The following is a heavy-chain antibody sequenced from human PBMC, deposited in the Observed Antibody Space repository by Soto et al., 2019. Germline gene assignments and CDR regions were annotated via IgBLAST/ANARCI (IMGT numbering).Heavy chain of an antibody. CDR1: GGFVSSGSYY. V-gene: IGHV4-34*01. J-gene: IGHJ3*02. CDR2: MSHSGGT. Sequence: QVQLQQWGAGLLKPSETLSLTCAVYGGFVSSGSYYWSWIRQPPGKGLEWIGEMSHSGGTHFNPSSKGRAAISVDTSKNQFSLKMSSVTAADTALYYCARVERGTATTVVDAFDIWGPGTMVTVSS. CDR3: ARVERGTATTVVDAFDI. D-gene: IGHD1-1*01.